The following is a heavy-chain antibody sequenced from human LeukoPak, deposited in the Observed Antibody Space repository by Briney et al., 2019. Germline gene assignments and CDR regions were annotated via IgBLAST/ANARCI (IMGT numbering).Heavy chain of an antibody. CDR1: GGSISSYY. J-gene: IGHJ4*02. D-gene: IGHD2-21*01. CDR2: IYYSGNT. CDR3: AGPSDYYFDY. Sequence: KSSETLSLTCTVSGGSISSYYWTWIRQPAGKGLEWIAYIYYSGNTNYNPSLKSRVTISLDTSKKQFSLKLSSVTAADTAVYYCAGPSDYYFDYWGQGTLVTVSS. V-gene: IGHV4-59*01.